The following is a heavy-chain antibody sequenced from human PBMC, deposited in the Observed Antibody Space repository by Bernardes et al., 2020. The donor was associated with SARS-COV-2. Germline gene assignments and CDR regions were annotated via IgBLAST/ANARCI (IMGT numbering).Heavy chain of an antibody. Sequence: GGPLRLSCATSGFIFNTAWMTWVRQAPGKGLEWVGRIKSKAAGAPIDYAGPVKGRFTISRDDSKNTLYLQMNSLNTEDTAVYYCTACYAGNPTHPYLDYWGQGTQVTVSS. J-gene: IGHJ4*02. CDR3: TACYAGNPTHPYLDY. CDR2: IKSKAAGAPI. D-gene: IGHD2-15*01. V-gene: IGHV3-15*01. CDR1: GFIFNTAW.